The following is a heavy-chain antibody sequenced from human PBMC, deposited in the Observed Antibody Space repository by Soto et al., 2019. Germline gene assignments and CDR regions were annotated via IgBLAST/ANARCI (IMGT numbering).Heavy chain of an antibody. D-gene: IGHD5-12*01. CDR3: ASESEEMATKDY. Sequence: PWGSLRLSCAASGFTFSSYSMNWFRQAPGKGLEWVSYISSSSSTIYYADSVKGRFTISRDNAKNSLYLQMNSLRDEDTAVYYCASESEEMATKDYWGQGTLVTVSS. V-gene: IGHV3-48*02. J-gene: IGHJ4*02. CDR1: GFTFSSYS. CDR2: ISSSSSTI.